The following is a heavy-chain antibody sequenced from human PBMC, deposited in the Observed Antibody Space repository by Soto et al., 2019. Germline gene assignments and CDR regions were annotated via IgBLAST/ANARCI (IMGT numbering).Heavy chain of an antibody. CDR3: ARGRPSGFWSGYYRSPQAQNWFDP. CDR1: GFTFSSHA. J-gene: IGHJ5*02. D-gene: IGHD3-3*01. CDR2: ISYDGSNK. Sequence: GGSLRLSCAASGFTFSSHAMHWVRQAPGKGLEWVAVISYDGSNKYYADSVKGRFTISRDNSKNTLYLQMNSLRAEDTAVYYCARGRPSGFWSGYYRSPQAQNWFDPWGQGTLVTVSS. V-gene: IGHV3-30-3*01.